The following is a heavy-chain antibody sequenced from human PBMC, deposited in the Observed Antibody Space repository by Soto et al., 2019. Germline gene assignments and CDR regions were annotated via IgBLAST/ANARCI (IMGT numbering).Heavy chain of an antibody. CDR2: IYYSGTT. J-gene: IGHJ4*02. CDR3: ARGRGYSYGPYYFDY. V-gene: IGHV4-31*03. CDR1: GGSISSEGYY. Sequence: LSLTCTVSGGSISSEGYYWSWFRQLPGKGLEWIGDIYYSGTTYHNPSLRSRLTISGDASKNQFSLKLSSVTDADTALYYCARGRGYSYGPYYFDYWGQGTLVTVSS. D-gene: IGHD5-18*01.